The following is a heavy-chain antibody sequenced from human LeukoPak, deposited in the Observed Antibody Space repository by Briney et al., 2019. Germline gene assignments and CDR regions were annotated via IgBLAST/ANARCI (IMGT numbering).Heavy chain of an antibody. Sequence: GGSLRLSCAASGFTFSSYSMNWVRQAPGKGLEWVSSISSSSSYIYYADSLKGRFTISRDNAENSLYLQMNSLRAEDTAVYYCARDGDGYINFDYWGQGTLVTVSS. CDR1: GFTFSSYS. CDR2: ISSSSSYI. J-gene: IGHJ4*02. CDR3: ARDGDGYINFDY. D-gene: IGHD5-24*01. V-gene: IGHV3-21*01.